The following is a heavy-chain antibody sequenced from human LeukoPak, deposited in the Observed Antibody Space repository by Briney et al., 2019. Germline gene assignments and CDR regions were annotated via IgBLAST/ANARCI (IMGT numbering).Heavy chain of an antibody. CDR1: GGTFSSYA. CDR2: IIPIFGTA. Sequence: GASVKVSCKASGGTFSSYAISWVRQAPGQGLEWMGGIIPIFGTANYAQKFQGRVTLTTDESTSTAYMELSSLRSEDTAVYYCARAVRFVVVPAHAFDIWGQGTMVTVSS. V-gene: IGHV1-69*05. D-gene: IGHD2-2*01. CDR3: ARAVRFVVVPAHAFDI. J-gene: IGHJ3*02.